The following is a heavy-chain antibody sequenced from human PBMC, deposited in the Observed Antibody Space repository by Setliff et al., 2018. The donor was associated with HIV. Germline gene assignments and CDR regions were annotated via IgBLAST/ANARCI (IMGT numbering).Heavy chain of an antibody. CDR3: ATDCAVVGGTGSLDS. CDR1: GFTFSRYG. Sequence: GVLRLSCAASGFTFSRYGMHWVRQAPGKGLEWVANIKQDGSEKNYMDSVKGRFTISRDNAKNSLYLQMNSLRVEDTAVYYCATDCAVVGGTGSLDSWGQGTLVTVSS. D-gene: IGHD1-26*01. J-gene: IGHJ4*02. V-gene: IGHV3-7*03. CDR2: IKQDGSEK.